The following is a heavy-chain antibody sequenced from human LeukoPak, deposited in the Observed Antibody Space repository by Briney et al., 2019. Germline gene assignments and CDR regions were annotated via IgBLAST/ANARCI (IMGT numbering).Heavy chain of an antibody. V-gene: IGHV4-4*09. Sequence: SETLPLTCTVSGGSISSYYWSWIRQPPGKGLEWIGYIYTSGSTNYNPSLKSRVTISVDTSKNQFSLKLSSVTAADTAVYYCARVRYDFWSGYPFVDPWGQGTLVTVSS. D-gene: IGHD3-3*01. CDR3: ARVRYDFWSGYPFVDP. CDR2: IYTSGST. CDR1: GGSISSYY. J-gene: IGHJ5*02.